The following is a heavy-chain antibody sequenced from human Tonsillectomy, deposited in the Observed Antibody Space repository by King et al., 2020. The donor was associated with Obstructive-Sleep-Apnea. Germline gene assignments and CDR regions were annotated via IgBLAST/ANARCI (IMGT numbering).Heavy chain of an antibody. D-gene: IGHD3-16*01. CDR3: ARDGGGSELLLLHYFDY. Sequence: VQLVESGADVKKPGASVKVSCKASGYIFTGYYMHWVRQAPGQGLEWMGWINPDSGDTNYAQKFQGRVSMTRDTSISTVYMELSRLRSDDTAVYYCARDGGGSELLLLHYFDYWGQGTLVTVSS. V-gene: IGHV1-2*02. CDR2: INPDSGDT. J-gene: IGHJ4*02. CDR1: GYIFTGYY.